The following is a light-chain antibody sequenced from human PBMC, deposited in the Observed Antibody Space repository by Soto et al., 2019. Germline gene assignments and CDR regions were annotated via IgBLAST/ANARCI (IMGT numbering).Light chain of an antibody. V-gene: IGKV3-20*01. CDR1: QSVSSSY. CDR3: QQYGSSPWT. Sequence: EIVLTQSPGTLSLSPGERATLSCRASQSVSSSYLAWYQQKPGQAPSLLIYGASSRPTGIPDRFSGSGSGTDFTLTISRLEPEDFAVYYCQQYGSSPWTFGQGTNVELK. CDR2: GAS. J-gene: IGKJ1*01.